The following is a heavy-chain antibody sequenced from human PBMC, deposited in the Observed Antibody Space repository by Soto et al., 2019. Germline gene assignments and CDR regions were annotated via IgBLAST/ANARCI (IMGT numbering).Heavy chain of an antibody. V-gene: IGHV3-53*01. D-gene: IGHD3-10*02. CDR1: GFTVSSNY. CDR2: IYSGGST. CDR3: ARIGTTFVYYYYGMDV. Sequence: GGSLRLSCAASGFTVSSNYMSWVRQAPGKGLEWVSVIYSGGSTYYADSVKGRFTISRDNSKNTLYLQMNSLRAEDTAVYYCARIGTTFVYYYYGMDVWGQGTTVTVSS. J-gene: IGHJ6*02.